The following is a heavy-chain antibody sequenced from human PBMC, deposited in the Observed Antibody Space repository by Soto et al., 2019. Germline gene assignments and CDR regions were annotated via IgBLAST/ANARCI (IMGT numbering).Heavy chain of an antibody. CDR3: ARDYCSGGSCLSYYYYYGMDV. Sequence: GESLKISCKGSGYRFTSYWISCVRPMPGKGLEWMGRIDPSDSYTNYSPSFQGHVTISADKSISTAYLQWSSLKASDTAMYYCARDYCSGGSCLSYYYYYGMDVWGHGTTVTVSS. J-gene: IGHJ6*02. V-gene: IGHV5-10-1*01. D-gene: IGHD2-15*01. CDR2: IDPSDSYT. CDR1: GYRFTSYW.